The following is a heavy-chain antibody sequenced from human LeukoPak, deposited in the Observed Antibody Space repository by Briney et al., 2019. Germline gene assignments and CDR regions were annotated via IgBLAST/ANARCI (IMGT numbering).Heavy chain of an antibody. J-gene: IGHJ4*02. D-gene: IGHD1-26*01. CDR1: GGSFSGYY. V-gene: IGHV4-34*01. CDR2: INHSGST. Sequence: SETLSLTCAVYGGSFSGYYWSWIRQPPGKGLEWIGEINHSGSTNYNPSLKSRVTISVDTSRNQFSLKLSSVTAADTAVYYCARARSWIVGATTGSVEDYWGQGTLVTVSS. CDR3: ARARSWIVGATTGSVEDY.